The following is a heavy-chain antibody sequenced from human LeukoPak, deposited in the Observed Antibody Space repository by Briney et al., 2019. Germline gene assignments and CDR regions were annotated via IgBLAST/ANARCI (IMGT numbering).Heavy chain of an antibody. V-gene: IGHV4-61*02. J-gene: IGHJ4*02. D-gene: IGHD6-13*01. Sequence: SQTLSLTCTVSGGSISSGSYYWSWIRQPAGKGLEWIGRIYTSGSTNYNPSLKSRVNISVDTSKNQFSLKLSSVTAADTAVYYCARDLLGAAAGTNYWGQGTLVTVSS. CDR1: GGSISSGSYY. CDR2: IYTSGST. CDR3: ARDLLGAAAGTNY.